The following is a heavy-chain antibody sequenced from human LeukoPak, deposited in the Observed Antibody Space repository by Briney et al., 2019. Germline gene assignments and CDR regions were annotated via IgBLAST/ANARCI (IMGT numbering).Heavy chain of an antibody. Sequence: GGSLRLSCAPSGLSFGSYTMTWVRQAPGKGLEWVAAISSDGTTTNYADSVKGRFTISRENTLYLQMGSLRAEDTATYYCAKTTLSPHRSSSGPRRGSLSYYYYMDVWGGGTTVTVSS. CDR1: GLSFGSYT. V-gene: IGHV3-23*01. D-gene: IGHD6-6*01. CDR3: AKTTLSPHRSSSGPRRGSLSYYYYMDV. J-gene: IGHJ6*03. CDR2: ISSDGTTT.